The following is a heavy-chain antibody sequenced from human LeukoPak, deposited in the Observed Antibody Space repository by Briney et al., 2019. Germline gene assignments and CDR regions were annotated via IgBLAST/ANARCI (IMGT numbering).Heavy chain of an antibody. J-gene: IGHJ4*02. Sequence: GGSLRLSCAASGFSFINYAVSWVRQAPGKGLEWLSAITSSGDGTYYADSVKGRFTISRDNSKNTLYMQMNSLRAEDTSVYYCAKSGSYWDYWGQGILVTVSS. CDR2: ITSSGDGT. V-gene: IGHV3-23*01. CDR3: AKSGSYWDY. CDR1: GFSFINYA. D-gene: IGHD1-26*01.